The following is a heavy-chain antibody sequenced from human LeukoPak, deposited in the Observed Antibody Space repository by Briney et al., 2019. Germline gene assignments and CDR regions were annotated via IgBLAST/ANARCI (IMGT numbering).Heavy chain of an antibody. J-gene: IGHJ4*02. CDR3: ARGFESSGYYYYFDY. Sequence: SETLSLTCSVSGGSISSGDYYWSWIRQHPGKGLEWIGYIYYSGSTYYNPSLKGRVTISVDTSKNQFSLKLSSVTAADTAVYYCARGFESSGYYYYFDYWGQGTLLTVSS. D-gene: IGHD3-22*01. CDR2: IYYSGST. CDR1: GGSISSGDYY. V-gene: IGHV4-31*03.